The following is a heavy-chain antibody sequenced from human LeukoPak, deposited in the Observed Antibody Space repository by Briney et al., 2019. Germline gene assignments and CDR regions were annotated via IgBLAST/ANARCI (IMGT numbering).Heavy chain of an antibody. CDR2: ISGSGGST. Sequence: GGSLRLSCAASGFTLSSYAMSWVRQAPGKGLEWVSAISGSGGSTYYADSVKGRFTISRDNSKNTLYLQMNSLRAEDTAVYYCAKDRVYYVYYFDYWGQGTLVTVSS. J-gene: IGHJ4*02. CDR1: GFTLSSYA. CDR3: AKDRVYYVYYFDY. V-gene: IGHV3-23*01. D-gene: IGHD3-22*01.